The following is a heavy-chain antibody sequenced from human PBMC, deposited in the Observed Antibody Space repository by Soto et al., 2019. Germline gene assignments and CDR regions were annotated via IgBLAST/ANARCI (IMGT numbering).Heavy chain of an antibody. CDR3: ARVRYSDNSGVDY. CDR2: IYYTGST. J-gene: IGHJ4*02. CDR1: CGSISSDDSY. D-gene: IGHD3-22*01. V-gene: IGHV4-30-4*01. Sequence: SETLSLTCTVSCGSISSDDSYWSWIRQPPGKGLEWIGYIYYTGSTYYNPSLKSRVTISADTSKNQFSLNLNSVTAADTAVYYCARVRYSDNSGVDYWGQGTLVTVSS.